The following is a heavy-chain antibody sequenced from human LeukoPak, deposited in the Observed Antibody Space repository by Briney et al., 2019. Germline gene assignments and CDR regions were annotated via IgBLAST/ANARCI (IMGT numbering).Heavy chain of an antibody. J-gene: IGHJ4*02. V-gene: IGHV3-7*01. D-gene: IGHD3-10*01. CDR1: GFTFSSYG. CDR2: IKQDGSLA. Sequence: GGSLRLSCAASGFTFSSYGMNWVRQAPGKGPEWVANIKQDGSLAHYLDSVKGRFTISRDNTNNSLTLQMNSLVAEDTAVYYCARWTGVIDQWGQGTLVTVSS. CDR3: ARWTGVIDQ.